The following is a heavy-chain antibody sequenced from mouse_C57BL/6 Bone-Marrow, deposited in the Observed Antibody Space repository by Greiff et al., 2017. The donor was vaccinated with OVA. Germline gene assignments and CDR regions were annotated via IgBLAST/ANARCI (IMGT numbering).Heavy chain of an antibody. CDR3: TRDPYYYGSSSRYFDV. CDR2: IYPGNSDT. V-gene: IGHV1-5*01. CDR1: GYTFTSYW. J-gene: IGHJ1*03. Sequence: VQLQQSGTVLARPGASVKMSCKTSGYTFTSYWMHWVKQRPGQGLEWIGAIYPGNSDTSYNQKFKGKAKLTAVTSASTAYMELSSLTNEDSAVYYCTRDPYYYGSSSRYFDVWGTGTTVTVSS. D-gene: IGHD1-1*01.